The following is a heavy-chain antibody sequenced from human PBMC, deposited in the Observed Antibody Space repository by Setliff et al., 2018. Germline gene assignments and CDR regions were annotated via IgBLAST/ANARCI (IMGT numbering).Heavy chain of an antibody. J-gene: IGHJ3*02. CDR3: AHRGGMVRGSDAFDI. D-gene: IGHD3-10*01. V-gene: IGHV2-5*02. Sequence: SGPTLVNPTQTLTLTCTFSGFSLSTPEVAVGWIRQPPGKALEWLALIYWDNDKRYSPSLENRLTITKDISKNQVVLTMTNMDPVDTATYYCAHRGGMVRGSDAFDIWGQGTMVTVSS. CDR1: GFSLSTPEVA. CDR2: IYWDNDK.